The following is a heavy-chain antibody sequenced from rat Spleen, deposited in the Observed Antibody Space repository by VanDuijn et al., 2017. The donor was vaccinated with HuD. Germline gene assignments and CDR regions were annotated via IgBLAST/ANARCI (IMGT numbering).Heavy chain of an antibody. CDR1: GFISSDHY. CDR2: ISSIGATT. J-gene: IGHJ2*01. D-gene: IGHD2-5*01. Sequence: EVQLVESDGGLVLPGRSLKLSCAATGFISSDHYVAWVRQAPTKGLEWVASISSIGATTYYRDSVKGRFTVSRDTAQNILYLQMNSLRSEETATYYCARGGYFRYWGQGVMVTVSS. V-gene: IGHV5S11*01. CDR3: ARGGYFRY.